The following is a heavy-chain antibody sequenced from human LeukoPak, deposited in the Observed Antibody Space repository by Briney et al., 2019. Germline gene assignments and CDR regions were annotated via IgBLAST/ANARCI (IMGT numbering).Heavy chain of an antibody. CDR2: TSSSGRDI. CDR1: GFTFSLYS. D-gene: IGHD2-15*01. CDR3: ARDGDYCSGGSCYMRFASRRFDY. Sequence: GGSLRLSCEASGFTFSLYSMNWVRQAPGRGLEWVSSTSSSGRDIYYADSVKGRFTISRDNAKNSLYLQMNSLRAEDTAVYYCARDGDYCSGGSCYMRFASRRFDYWGQGTLVTVSS. V-gene: IGHV3-21*04. J-gene: IGHJ4*02.